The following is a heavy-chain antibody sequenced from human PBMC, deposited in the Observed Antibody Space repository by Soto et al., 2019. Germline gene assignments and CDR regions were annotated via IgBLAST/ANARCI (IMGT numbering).Heavy chain of an antibody. CDR2: IDWDNHK. J-gene: IGHJ4*02. CDR3: ARAVRQRDGYNYFDY. CDR1: GFSLSTDGMC. V-gene: IGHV2-70*11. Sequence: ESGPTLVNPTQTLTLTCMFSGFSLSTDGMCVSWIRQPPGKALEWLARIDWDNHKYYSASLKTRLTITKDTSKNQVVLTMTNMDPVDTATYYCARAVRQRDGYNYFDYWGQGALVTVSS. D-gene: IGHD5-12*01.